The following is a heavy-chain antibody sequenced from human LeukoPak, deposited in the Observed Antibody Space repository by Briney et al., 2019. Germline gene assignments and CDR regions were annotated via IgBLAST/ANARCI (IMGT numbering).Heavy chain of an antibody. J-gene: IGHJ5*02. CDR3: AKDPYCSGGSCSPGTWFDP. V-gene: IGHV3-30*02. Sequence: GGSLRLSCAASGFTFSNYDMHWVRQAPGKGLEWVAFIQYDGTHKFYADSVKGRFTISRDNSKNTLYLQMNSLRAEDTAVYYCAKDPYCSGGSCSPGTWFDPWGQGTLVTVSS. CDR1: GFTFSNYD. CDR2: IQYDGTHK. D-gene: IGHD2-15*01.